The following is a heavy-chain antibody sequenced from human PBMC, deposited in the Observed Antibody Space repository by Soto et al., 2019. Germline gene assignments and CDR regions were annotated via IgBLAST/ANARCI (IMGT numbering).Heavy chain of an antibody. CDR2: INPNSGGT. CDR3: ARVRGVYCSSTSCYARYAFDI. J-gene: IGHJ3*02. V-gene: IGHV1-2*04. CDR1: GYTFTGYY. D-gene: IGHD2-2*01. Sequence: ASVKVSCKASGYTFTGYYMHWVRQAPGQGLEWMGWINPNSGGTNYAQKFQGWVTMTRDTSISTAYMELSRLRSDDTAVYYGARVRGVYCSSTSCYARYAFDIWGQGTMVTVSS.